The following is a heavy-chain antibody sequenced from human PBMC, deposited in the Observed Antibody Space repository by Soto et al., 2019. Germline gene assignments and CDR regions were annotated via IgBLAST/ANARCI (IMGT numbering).Heavy chain of an antibody. J-gene: IGHJ4*02. Sequence: EVQLVESGGGPVRPGGSIKLSCAASGFNFITYSLSWVRQAPGKGLEWVASISSSAVYIDYADSVKGRFTISRDNANNSLYLQMNSLRAEDTATYHCVRDGLDYYDTERLYFDNWGQGTLVTVSS. CDR3: VRDGLDYYDTERLYFDN. D-gene: IGHD3-22*01. CDR2: ISSSAVYI. CDR1: GFNFITYS. V-gene: IGHV3-21*01.